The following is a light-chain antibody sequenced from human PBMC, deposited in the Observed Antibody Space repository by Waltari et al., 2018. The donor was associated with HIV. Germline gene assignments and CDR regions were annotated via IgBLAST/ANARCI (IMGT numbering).Light chain of an antibody. CDR2: AAS. CDR3: QQSHSTLLT. CDR1: QSIDNY. V-gene: IGKV1-39*01. Sequence: DIQMTQSPSSLSASVGDRVTITCRTRQSIDNYLNWYQQKPGQAPNLLIYAASSLQSGVPSRFSGSGSGTDFTLTISSLHPEDVATYYCQQSHSTLLTFGGGTKVEIK. J-gene: IGKJ4*01.